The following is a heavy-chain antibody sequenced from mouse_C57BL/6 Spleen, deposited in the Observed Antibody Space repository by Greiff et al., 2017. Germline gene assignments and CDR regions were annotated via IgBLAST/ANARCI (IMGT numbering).Heavy chain of an antibody. Sequence: VKLQESGPELVKPGASVKISCKASGYAFSSSWMNWVKQRPGKGLEWIGRIYPGDGDTNYNGKFKGKATLTADKSSSTAYMQLSSLTSEDSAVYFCARWLGRPFDYGGQGTTLTVSS. CDR2: IYPGDGDT. CDR3: ARWLGRPFDY. CDR1: GYAFSSSW. D-gene: IGHD4-1*01. J-gene: IGHJ2*01. V-gene: IGHV1-82*01.